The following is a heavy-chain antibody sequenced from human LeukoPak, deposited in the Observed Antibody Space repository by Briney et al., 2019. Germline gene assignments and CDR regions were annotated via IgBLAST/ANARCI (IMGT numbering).Heavy chain of an antibody. CDR3: ARATGLYRSRDAFDI. J-gene: IGHJ3*02. CDR2: IKQDGSEK. CDR1: GFTFSSYW. D-gene: IGHD2/OR15-2a*01. V-gene: IGHV3-7*01. Sequence: GGSLRLSCAASGFTFSSYWMSWVRQAPGKGLEWVANIKQDGSEKYYVDSVKGRFTISRDNAKNSLYLQMNSLRAEDTAVYYCARATGLYRSRDAFDIWGQGTMVTVSS.